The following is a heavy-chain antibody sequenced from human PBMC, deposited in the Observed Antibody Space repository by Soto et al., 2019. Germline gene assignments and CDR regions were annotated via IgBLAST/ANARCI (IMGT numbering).Heavy chain of an antibody. V-gene: IGHV4-39*01. J-gene: IGHJ5*02. CDR2: IYYSGSI. CDR1: GGSISSSYHY. CDR3: ARHRINRGSWYWVDP. D-gene: IGHD6-13*01. Sequence: KPSETLSLTCTVSGGSISSSYHYWAWIRQPPGKGLEWLATIYYSGSIYYSPSLKSRATISVDTSKNQISLNLTSVTAADTALYYCARHRINRGSWYWVDPWGQGTLVTVSS.